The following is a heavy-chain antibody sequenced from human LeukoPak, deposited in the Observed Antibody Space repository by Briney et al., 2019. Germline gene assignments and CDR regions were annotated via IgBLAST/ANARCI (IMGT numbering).Heavy chain of an antibody. Sequence: PGGSLRLSCAASGFTFSSYGMHWVRQAPGKGLEWVAVISYDGSNKYYADSVKGRFTISRDNSKNTLYLQMNSLRAEDTAVYYCAKGGTMVRRVGKIDYWGQGTLVTVSS. V-gene: IGHV3-30*18. CDR3: AKGGTMVRRVGKIDY. CDR2: ISYDGSNK. D-gene: IGHD3-10*01. CDR1: GFTFSSYG. J-gene: IGHJ4*02.